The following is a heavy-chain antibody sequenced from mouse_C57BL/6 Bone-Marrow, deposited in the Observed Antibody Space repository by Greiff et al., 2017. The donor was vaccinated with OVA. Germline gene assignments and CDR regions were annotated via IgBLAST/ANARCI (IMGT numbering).Heavy chain of an antibody. J-gene: IGHJ4*01. CDR3: ARDYGSSPWAMDY. CDR2: INPNNGGT. Sequence: VQLKESGPELVKPGASVKIPCKASGYTFTDYNMDWVKQSHGKSLEWIGDINPNNGGTIYNQKFKGKATLTVDKSSSTAYMELRSLTSEDTAVYYCARDYGSSPWAMDYWGQGTSVTVSS. D-gene: IGHD1-1*01. V-gene: IGHV1-18*01. CDR1: GYTFTDYN.